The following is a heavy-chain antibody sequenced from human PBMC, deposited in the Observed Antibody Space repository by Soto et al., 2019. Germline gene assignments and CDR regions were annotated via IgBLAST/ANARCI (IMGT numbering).Heavy chain of an antibody. Sequence: EVQLVESGGGLLQPWVSLRLSGAASGFVFRVYWMSWVRQAPGKGLEWVANIKEDGSEANYVYSVKGRFAVSRDKDTNALYWQLNSLTPAGTAVYYCARSRRQWFGGTLSYYFDFLGHGTLVTVAS. CDR1: GFVFRVYW. CDR3: ARSRRQWFGGTLSYYFDF. D-gene: IGHD3-10*01. V-gene: IGHV3-7*01. J-gene: IGHJ4*01. CDR2: IKEDGSEA.